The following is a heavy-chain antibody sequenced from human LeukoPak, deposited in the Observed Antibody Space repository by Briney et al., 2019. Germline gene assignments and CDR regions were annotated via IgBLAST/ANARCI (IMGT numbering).Heavy chain of an antibody. CDR2: IHYSGSA. CDR3: ARHGFLLVTTKGWFDP. V-gene: IGHV4-39*01. CDR1: GDSISSSTYY. D-gene: IGHD4-17*01. Sequence: PSETLSLTCTVSGDSISSSTYYWGWVRQPPGKGLEWIGSIHYSGSAYYNPPLKSRVTISVDTSNNQFSLKLSSVTAADTAVYYCARHGFLLVTTKGWFDPWGQGTLVTVSS. J-gene: IGHJ5*02.